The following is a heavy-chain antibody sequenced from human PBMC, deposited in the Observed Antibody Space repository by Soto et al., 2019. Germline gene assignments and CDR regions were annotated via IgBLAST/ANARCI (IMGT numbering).Heavy chain of an antibody. CDR3: ARDTDNKWSDTGYSGYWYFDL. Sequence: GASVKVSCKASGYTFTSYGISWVRQAPGQGLEWMGWISAYNGNTNYAQKLQGRVTMTTDTSTSTAYMELRSLRSDDTAVYYCARDTDNKWSDTGYSGYWYFDLWGRGTLVTVSS. CDR2: ISAYNGNT. J-gene: IGHJ2*01. CDR1: GYTFTSYG. V-gene: IGHV1-18*01. D-gene: IGHD5-12*01.